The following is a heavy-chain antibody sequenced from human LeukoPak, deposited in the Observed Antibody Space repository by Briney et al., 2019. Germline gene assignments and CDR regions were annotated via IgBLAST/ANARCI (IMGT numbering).Heavy chain of an antibody. V-gene: IGHV1-8*01. CDR3: GRGRGNGRPENYFDY. CDR2: MNPNSGNT. Sequence: GASVKVSCKASGYTFTSYDINWVRQATGQGPEWMGWMNPNSGNTGYVQRFQGRVTMTRSTSISTAYMELNSLRSEDTAVYFCGRGRGNGRPENYFDYWGQGTLVTVSS. D-gene: IGHD2-8*01. CDR1: GYTFTSYD. J-gene: IGHJ4*02.